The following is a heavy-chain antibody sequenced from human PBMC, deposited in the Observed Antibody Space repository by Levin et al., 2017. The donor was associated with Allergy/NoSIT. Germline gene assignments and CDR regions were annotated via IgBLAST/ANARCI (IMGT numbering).Heavy chain of an antibody. Sequence: SGGSLRLSCAASGFTFSSYPMHWVRQAPGKGLEWVTVISYDGRDKHYADSVKGRFTISRDNSKNTLYLQMNSLRTEDTAVYYCARDSKIAAADYYFDNWGQGTLVTVSS. D-gene: IGHD6-25*01. CDR2: ISYDGRDK. CDR3: ARDSKIAAADYYFDN. CDR1: GFTFSSYP. J-gene: IGHJ4*02. V-gene: IGHV3-30*04.